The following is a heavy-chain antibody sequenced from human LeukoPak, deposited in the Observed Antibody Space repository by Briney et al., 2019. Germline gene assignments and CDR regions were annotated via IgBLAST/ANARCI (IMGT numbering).Heavy chain of an antibody. CDR2: INHSGST. CDR1: GGSFSGYY. D-gene: IGHD4-11*01. Sequence: SETLSLTCAVYGGSFSGYYWSWIRQPPGKGLEWIGEINHSGSTNYNPSLKSRVTISVDTSKNQFSLKLSSVTAADTAVYYCARHRTDYSPDYWGQGTLVTVSS. J-gene: IGHJ4*02. CDR3: ARHRTDYSPDY. V-gene: IGHV4-34*01.